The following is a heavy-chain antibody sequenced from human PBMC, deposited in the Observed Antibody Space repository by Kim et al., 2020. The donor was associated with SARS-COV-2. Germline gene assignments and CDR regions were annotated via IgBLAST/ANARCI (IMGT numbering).Heavy chain of an antibody. CDR2: ISYDGSNK. V-gene: IGHV3-30-3*01. J-gene: IGHJ1*01. Sequence: GGSLRLSCAASGFTFSSYAMHWVRQAPGKGLEWVAVISYDGSNKYYADSVKGRFTISRDNSKNTLYLQMNSLRAEDTAVYYCARERVQYFQHWGQGTLVT. CDR3: ARERVQYFQH. CDR1: GFTFSSYA.